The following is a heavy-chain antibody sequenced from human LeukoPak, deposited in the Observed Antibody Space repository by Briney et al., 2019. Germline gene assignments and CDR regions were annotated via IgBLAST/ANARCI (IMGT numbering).Heavy chain of an antibody. J-gene: IGHJ4*02. CDR3: AKGAVGSWRSPLPY. CDR1: GFTFSSYA. D-gene: IGHD2-15*01. V-gene: IGHV3-23*01. CDR2: ITNSGGST. Sequence: PGGSLRLSCAASGFTFSSYAMTWVRQAPGKGLEWVSGITNSGGSTYYADSVKGRFTISRDNSKNTLYLQMNSLRAEDTAVYYCAKGAVGSWRSPLPYWGQGTLVTVSS.